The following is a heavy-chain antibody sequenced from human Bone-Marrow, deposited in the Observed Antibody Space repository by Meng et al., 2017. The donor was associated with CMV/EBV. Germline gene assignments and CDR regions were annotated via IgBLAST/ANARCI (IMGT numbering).Heavy chain of an antibody. Sequence: GSLRLSCTVSGGSISSYYWSWIRQPPGKGLEWIGYIYYSGSTYYNPSLKSRVTISVDTSKNQFSLKLSSVTAADTAVYYCARVAGAIFGVVRWGQGTLVTVSS. D-gene: IGHD3-3*01. CDR1: GGSISSYY. CDR2: IYYSGST. V-gene: IGHV4-59*12. J-gene: IGHJ1*01. CDR3: ARVAGAIFGVVR.